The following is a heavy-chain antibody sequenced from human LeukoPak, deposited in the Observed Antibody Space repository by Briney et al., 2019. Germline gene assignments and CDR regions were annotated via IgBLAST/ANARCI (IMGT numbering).Heavy chain of an antibody. CDR1: GFTFSSYA. J-gene: IGHJ4*02. Sequence: GGSLRLSCSASGFTFSSYAMSWVRQAPGQGLEWVSGISDSGGSTYYADSVEGRSTISRDNSKNTLYLQMNSLRAEDTAVYYCAKWGENFDYWGQGTLVTVSS. CDR2: ISDSGGST. CDR3: AKWGENFDY. D-gene: IGHD3-10*01. V-gene: IGHV3-23*01.